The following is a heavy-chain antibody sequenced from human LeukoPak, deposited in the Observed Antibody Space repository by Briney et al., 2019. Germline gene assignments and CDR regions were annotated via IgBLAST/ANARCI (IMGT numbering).Heavy chain of an antibody. CDR3: ARDILLSMTTNWFDP. CDR2: IYYSGST. V-gene: IGHV4-39*07. Sequence: SETLSLTCTVSGGSISSSSYYWGWIRQPPGKGLEWIGSIYYSGSTYYNPSLKSRVTISVDTSKNQFSLKLSSVTAADTAVYYCARDILLSMTTNWFDPWSQGTLVTVSS. CDR1: GGSISSSSYY. D-gene: IGHD4-11*01. J-gene: IGHJ5*02.